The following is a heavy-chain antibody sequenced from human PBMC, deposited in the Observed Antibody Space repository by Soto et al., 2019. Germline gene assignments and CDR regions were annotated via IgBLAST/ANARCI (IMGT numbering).Heavy chain of an antibody. V-gene: IGHV3-21*01. D-gene: IGHD5-18*01. CDR1: GFTFSSYS. J-gene: IGHJ4*02. Sequence: EVQLVESGGGLVKPGGSLRLSCAASGFTFSSYSMNWVRQAPGKGLEWVSSISSSSSYIYYADSVKGRFTISSDNAKNSLCLQMNSLRAEDTAVYYCARDQPGYSYGYGLGYWGQGTLVTVSS. CDR3: ARDQPGYSYGYGLGY. CDR2: ISSSSSYI.